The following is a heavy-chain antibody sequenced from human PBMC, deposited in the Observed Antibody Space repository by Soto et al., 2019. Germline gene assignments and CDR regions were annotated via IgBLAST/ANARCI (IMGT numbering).Heavy chain of an antibody. J-gene: IGHJ6*02. V-gene: IGHV5-10-1*01. CDR2: IDPSDSYT. CDR1: GYSFTSYW. Sequence: GESLKISCKRSGYSFTSYWIGWVRQMPGKGLEWMGRIDPSDSYTNYSPSFQGHVTISADKSISTAYLQWSSLKASDTAMYYCARLVRYNWNQNYYYYGMDVWGQGTTVTVSS. CDR3: ARLVRYNWNQNYYYYGMDV. D-gene: IGHD1-20*01.